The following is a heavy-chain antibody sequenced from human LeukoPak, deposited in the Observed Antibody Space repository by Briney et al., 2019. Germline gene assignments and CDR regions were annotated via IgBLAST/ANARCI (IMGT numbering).Heavy chain of an antibody. CDR2: INPSGGST. J-gene: IGHJ4*02. Sequence: ASVKVSCKASGYTFTSYYMHWVRQAPGQGLEWMGIINPSGGSTSYAQKFQGRVTMTRDTSTSTVYMELSSLRSEDTAVYYCALFCSVRSSXSCPDYWGQGTLVTVSS. CDR3: ALFCSVRSSXSCPDY. CDR1: GYTFTSYY. V-gene: IGHV1-46*01. D-gene: IGHD2-2*01.